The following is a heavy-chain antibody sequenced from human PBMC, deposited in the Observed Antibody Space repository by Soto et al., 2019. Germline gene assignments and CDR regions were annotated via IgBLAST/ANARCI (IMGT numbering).Heavy chain of an antibody. D-gene: IGHD6-19*01. CDR2: ISSSSSYI. Sequence: EVQLVESGGGLVKPGGSLRLSCAASGFTFSSYSMNWVRQAPGKGLEWVSSISSSSSYIYYADSVKDRFTISRDNAKNSLYLQMNSLRAEDTAVYYCATSQAVAGPNDYWGQGTLVTVSS. CDR1: GFTFSSYS. CDR3: ATSQAVAGPNDY. J-gene: IGHJ4*02. V-gene: IGHV3-21*01.